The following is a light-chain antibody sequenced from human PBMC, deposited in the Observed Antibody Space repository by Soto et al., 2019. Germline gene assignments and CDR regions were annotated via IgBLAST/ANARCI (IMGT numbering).Light chain of an antibody. CDR3: QQDYNLPQYT. J-gene: IGKJ5*01. Sequence: EIVLTQSPGTLSLSPGERATLSCRASQSVSTTYLAWYQQKPGQAPRLLIYGASSRATGIPDRFSGSGSGTDFTLTISSLQPEDFAVYYCQQDYNLPQYTFGQGTRLEIK. V-gene: IGKV3-20*01. CDR1: QSVSTTY. CDR2: GAS.